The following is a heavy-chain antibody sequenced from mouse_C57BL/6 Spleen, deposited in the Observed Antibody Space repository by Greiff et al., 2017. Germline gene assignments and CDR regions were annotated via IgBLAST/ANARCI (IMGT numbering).Heavy chain of an antibody. Sequence: VQLQQSGPELVKPGASVKISCKASGYAFSSSWMNWVKQRPGKGLEWIGRIYPGDGDTNYNGKFKGKATLTADKSSSTAYMQLSSLPSEDSAVYFCARYSSSYVPYWYFDVWGPGTTVTVSS. CDR3: ARYSSSYVPYWYFDV. CDR1: GYAFSSSW. CDR2: IYPGDGDT. D-gene: IGHD1-1*01. J-gene: IGHJ1*01. V-gene: IGHV1-82*01.